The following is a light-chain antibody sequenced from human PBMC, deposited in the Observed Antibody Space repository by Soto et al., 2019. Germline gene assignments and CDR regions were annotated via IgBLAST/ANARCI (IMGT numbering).Light chain of an antibody. Sequence: EIVLKQSAGTLSLTPGERATLSCRASQSVSSNYLAWYQQKPGQAPRLLIYDASSRATGIPDRFSGSGSGADFTLTISRLEPEDFAVYYCQQYGSSPTFGQGTKVE. J-gene: IGKJ1*01. CDR2: DAS. V-gene: IGKV3-20*01. CDR3: QQYGSSPT. CDR1: QSVSSNY.